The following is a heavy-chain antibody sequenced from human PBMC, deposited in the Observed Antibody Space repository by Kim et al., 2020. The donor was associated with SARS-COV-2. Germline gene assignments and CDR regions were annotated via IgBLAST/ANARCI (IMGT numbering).Heavy chain of an antibody. CDR2: MNPNSGNT. D-gene: IGHD3-9*01. J-gene: IGHJ4*02. CDR3: ARGPFGDQPVLRYFDWLSQGDYFDY. Sequence: ASVKVSCKASGYNFTSYDINWVRQATGQGLEWMGWMNPNSGNTGYAQKFQGRVTMTRNTSISTAYMELSSLRSEDTAVYYCARGPFGDQPVLRYFDWLSQGDYFDYWGQGTLVTVSS. CDR1: GYNFTSYD. V-gene: IGHV1-8*01.